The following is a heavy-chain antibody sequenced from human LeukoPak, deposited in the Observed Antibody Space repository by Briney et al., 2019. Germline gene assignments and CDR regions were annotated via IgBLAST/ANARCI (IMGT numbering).Heavy chain of an antibody. CDR3: ARHHSSGWYYFDS. Sequence: SETLSLTCAVYGGSFSGYYWSWIRQPPGKGLEWIGEINHSGSTNYNPSLKSRVTISVDTSKNQFSLKLSSVTAADTAVYYCARHHSSGWYYFDSWGQGTLVTVSS. J-gene: IGHJ4*02. CDR1: GGSFSGYY. V-gene: IGHV4-34*01. D-gene: IGHD6-19*01. CDR2: INHSGST.